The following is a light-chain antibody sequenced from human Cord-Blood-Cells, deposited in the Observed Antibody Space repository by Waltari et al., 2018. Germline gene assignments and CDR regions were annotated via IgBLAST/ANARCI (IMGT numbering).Light chain of an antibody. Sequence: QSPLTQPPSASGSPGQSVTISCTATSRDVGGYNYFSWYQQHPGKAPKLMIYEVSKRPSGVPDRFSGSKSGNTASLTVSGLRAEDEADYYCSSYAGSNNLGVFGGGTKQTVL. CDR2: EVS. V-gene: IGLV2-8*01. CDR3: SSYAGSNNLGV. J-gene: IGLJ2*01. CDR1: SRDVGGYNY.